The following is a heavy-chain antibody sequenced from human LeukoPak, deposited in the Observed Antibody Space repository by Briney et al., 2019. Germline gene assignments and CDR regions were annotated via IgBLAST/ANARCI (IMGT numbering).Heavy chain of an antibody. V-gene: IGHV4-34*01. Sequence: SETLSLACAVYGGSFSGYYWSWIRQPPGKGLEWIGEINHSGSTNYNPSLKSRVTISVDTSKNQFSLKLSSVTAADTAVYYCARRRDGWLRLDYWGQGTLVTVSS. D-gene: IGHD5-12*01. CDR2: INHSGST. J-gene: IGHJ4*02. CDR3: ARRRDGWLRLDY. CDR1: GGSFSGYY.